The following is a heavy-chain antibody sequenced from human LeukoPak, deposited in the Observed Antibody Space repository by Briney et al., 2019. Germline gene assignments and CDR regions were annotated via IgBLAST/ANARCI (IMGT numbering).Heavy chain of an antibody. CDR2: ISWNSGSI. Sequence: GGSLRLSCAASGFTFDDYAMHWVRQAPGKGLEWVSGISWNSGSIGYADSVKGRFTISRDNSKNTLYLQMNSLRAEDTAVYYCAIAGGPDPWGQGTLVTVSS. CDR1: GFTFDDYA. V-gene: IGHV3-9*01. CDR3: AIAGGPDP. D-gene: IGHD3-16*01. J-gene: IGHJ5*02.